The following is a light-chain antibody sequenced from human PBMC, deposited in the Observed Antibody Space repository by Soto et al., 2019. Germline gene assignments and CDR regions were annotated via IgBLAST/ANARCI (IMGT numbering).Light chain of an antibody. CDR2: KAS. V-gene: IGKV1-5*03. CDR1: QGISSW. J-gene: IGKJ1*01. Sequence: DIQMTQSPSSLSASTGDRFTITCRASQGISSWLAWYQQKPGKAPKLLIYKASTLKSGVPSRFSGSGSGTEFTLTISSLQPDDFATYYCQHYNSYSEAFGQGTKVDIK. CDR3: QHYNSYSEA.